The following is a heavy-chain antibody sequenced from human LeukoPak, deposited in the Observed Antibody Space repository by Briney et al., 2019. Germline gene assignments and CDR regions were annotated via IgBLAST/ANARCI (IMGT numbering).Heavy chain of an antibody. Sequence: GASVKVSCKASGYTFTGYYMHWVRQAPGQGLEWMGWINPNSGGTNYAQKFQGRVTMTRDTSISTAYMELSRLRSDETAVYYCAREPMVRGGRYGMDVWGQGTTVTVSS. CDR1: GYTFTGYY. J-gene: IGHJ6*02. D-gene: IGHD3-10*01. V-gene: IGHV1-2*02. CDR3: AREPMVRGGRYGMDV. CDR2: INPNSGGT.